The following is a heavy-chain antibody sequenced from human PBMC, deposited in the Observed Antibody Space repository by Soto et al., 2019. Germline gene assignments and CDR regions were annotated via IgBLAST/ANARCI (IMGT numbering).Heavy chain of an antibody. CDR3: ARDLLGYCSGGSCYSWEYYFDY. V-gene: IGHV3-33*01. D-gene: IGHD2-15*01. J-gene: IGHJ4*02. CDR2: IRYDGSNK. CDR1: GFTFSSYG. Sequence: VGSLRLSCAASGFTFSSYGMHWVRQAPGKGLEWVAVIRYDGSNKYYADSVKGRFTISRDNSKNTLYLQMNSLRAEDTAVYYCARDLLGYCSGGSCYSWEYYFDYWGQGTLVTVSS.